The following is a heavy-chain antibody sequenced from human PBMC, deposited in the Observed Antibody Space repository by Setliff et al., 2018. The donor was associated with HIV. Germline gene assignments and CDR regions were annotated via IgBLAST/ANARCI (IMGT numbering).Heavy chain of an antibody. CDR1: DGSFSGYY. V-gene: IGHV4-34*01. J-gene: IGHJ4*01. D-gene: IGHD2-15*01. CDR2: VSRGGST. Sequence: SETLSLTCGVDDGSFSGYYWSWIRQSPGKGLEWIGEVSRGGSTTYNPSLTGRVSVSVDTSKSQFSLKLTNVTAADAAVYYCARVVCPSLNCYSFFNYWGHGSLVTVSS. CDR3: ARVVCPSLNCYSFFNY.